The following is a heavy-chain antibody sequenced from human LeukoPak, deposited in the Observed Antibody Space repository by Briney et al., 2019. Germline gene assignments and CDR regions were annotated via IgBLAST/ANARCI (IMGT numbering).Heavy chain of an antibody. CDR3: ARAMNYYDSSGLES. V-gene: IGHV4-59*11. CDR1: GGSISSHY. J-gene: IGHJ4*02. D-gene: IGHD3-22*01. CDR2: IYYSGST. Sequence: SETLSLTCTVSGGSISSHYWSWIRQSPGMGLEWIGNIYYSGSTKYNPSLKSRVTISVDTSKNQFSLKLSSVTAADTAVYYCARAMNYYDSSGLESWGQGTLVTVSS.